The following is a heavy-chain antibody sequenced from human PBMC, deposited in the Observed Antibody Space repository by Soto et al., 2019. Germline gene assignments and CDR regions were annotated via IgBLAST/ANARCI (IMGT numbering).Heavy chain of an antibody. CDR3: AADLGGSSWYIDY. CDR2: MIAGSGNT. CDR1: EYTFTNCD. J-gene: IGHJ4*02. Sequence: SVKVSCKASEYTFTNCDIKWVRQATGQLLEWIGWMIAGSGNTNYAQKFQERVTITRDMSTSTAYMELSSLRSEDTAVYYCAADLGGSSWYIDYWGQGTLVTVSS. V-gene: IGHV1-58*02. D-gene: IGHD6-13*01.